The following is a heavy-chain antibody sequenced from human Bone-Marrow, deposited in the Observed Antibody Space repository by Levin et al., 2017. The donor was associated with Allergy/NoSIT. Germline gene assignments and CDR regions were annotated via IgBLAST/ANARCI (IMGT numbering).Heavy chain of an antibody. Sequence: GGSLRLSCAASGFTFNNAWMSWVRQAPGKGLEWVGRIKTTADGGTTDYAAPVKGRFTISRDDSKNTLFLQMNSLKTEDTAVYYCTTGAICAGNCYSSVFHYWGQGTLVTVSS. J-gene: IGHJ4*02. CDR1: GFTFNNAW. CDR3: TTGAICAGNCYSSVFHY. V-gene: IGHV3-15*01. D-gene: IGHD2-21*02. CDR2: IKTTADGGTT.